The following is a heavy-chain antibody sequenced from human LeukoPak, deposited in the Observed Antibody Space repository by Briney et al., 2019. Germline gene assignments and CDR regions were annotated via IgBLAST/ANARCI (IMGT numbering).Heavy chain of an antibody. CDR2: IRYDGSNK. CDR3: ARGGSYGGYHSY. J-gene: IGHJ4*02. Sequence: PGGSLRLSCAASGFTFSSYGMHWVRQAPDKGLEWVAFIRYDGSNKYYADSVKGRFTISRDNPKNTLYLQMNSLRVEDTAVYYCARGGSYGGYHSYWGQGTLVTVSS. V-gene: IGHV3-30*02. CDR1: GFTFSSYG. D-gene: IGHD4-23*01.